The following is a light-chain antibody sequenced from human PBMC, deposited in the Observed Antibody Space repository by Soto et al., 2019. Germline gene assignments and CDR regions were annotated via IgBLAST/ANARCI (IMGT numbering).Light chain of an antibody. CDR2: GAS. CDR1: QSVSSSN. J-gene: IGKJ3*01. Sequence: DIVLTQSPGTLSLSPGESATLSCGASQSVSSSNLAWYQQKPGQAPRLLIYGASSRASGIPDRFSGSGSGTDFILTISRLEPEDFAVYFCQQYGTSPVTFGPGTKVDF. CDR3: QQYGTSPVT. V-gene: IGKV3-20*01.